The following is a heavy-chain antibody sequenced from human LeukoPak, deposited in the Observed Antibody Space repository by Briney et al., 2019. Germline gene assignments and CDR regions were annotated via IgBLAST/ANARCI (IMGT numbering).Heavy chain of an antibody. CDR1: EFIFSNYG. Sequence: GGSLRLSCAASEFIFSNYGMHWVRQAPGKGLEWVAFIRYDGSDEYYANSVKGRFTISRDNSKNTLYLQMGSLRAEDMAVYYCAREDYYDSSGPRPFDYWGQGTLVTVSS. D-gene: IGHD3-22*01. V-gene: IGHV3-30*02. CDR3: AREDYYDSSGPRPFDY. J-gene: IGHJ4*02. CDR2: IRYDGSDE.